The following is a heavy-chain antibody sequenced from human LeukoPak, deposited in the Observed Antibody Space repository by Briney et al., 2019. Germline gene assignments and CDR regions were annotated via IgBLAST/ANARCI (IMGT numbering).Heavy chain of an antibody. CDR3: AKEVDYCGGDCYSGFDY. CDR1: GFTFSSYA. Sequence: GGSLRLSCAASGFTFSSYAMSWLRQAPGKGLEGVSAISGSGGSTYYADSVKGRFTISRDNSKNTLYLQMNSLRAEDTAVYYCAKEVDYCGGDCYSGFDYWGQGTLVTVSS. J-gene: IGHJ4*02. V-gene: IGHV3-23*01. CDR2: ISGSGGST. D-gene: IGHD2-21*01.